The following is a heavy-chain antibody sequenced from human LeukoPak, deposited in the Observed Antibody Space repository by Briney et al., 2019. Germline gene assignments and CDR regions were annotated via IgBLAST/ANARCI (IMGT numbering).Heavy chain of an antibody. V-gene: IGHV3-33*01. Sequence: GGSLRLSCAASGFTFSSYGMHWVCQAPGKGLEWVAVIWYDGSNKYYADSVKGRFTISRDNSKNTLYLQVNSLRAEDTAVYYCAREGRAAAGPFDYWGQGTLVTVSS. CDR1: GFTFSSYG. J-gene: IGHJ4*02. CDR3: AREGRAAAGPFDY. D-gene: IGHD6-13*01. CDR2: IWYDGSNK.